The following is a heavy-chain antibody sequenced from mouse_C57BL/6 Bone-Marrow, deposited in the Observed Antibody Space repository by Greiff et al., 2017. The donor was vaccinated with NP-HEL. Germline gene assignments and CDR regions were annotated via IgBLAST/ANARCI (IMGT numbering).Heavy chain of an antibody. CDR2: ISYDGSK. CDR3: AKNYGSSYSAWFAY. Sequence: EVKLQESGPGLVKPSQSLSLTCSVTGYSITSGYYWNWIRQFPGNKLEWMGYISYDGSKNYNPSLKNRISITRDTSKNQFFLKLNSVTTEDTATYYCAKNYGSSYSAWFAYWGQGTLVTVSA. V-gene: IGHV3-6*01. CDR1: GYSITSGYY. J-gene: IGHJ3*01. D-gene: IGHD1-1*01.